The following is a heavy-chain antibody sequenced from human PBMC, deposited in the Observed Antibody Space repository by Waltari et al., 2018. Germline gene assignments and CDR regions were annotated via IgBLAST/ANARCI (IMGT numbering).Heavy chain of an antibody. V-gene: IGHV1-2*02. J-gene: IGHJ5*02. Sequence: QVQLVQSGAEVKKPGDSVKVSCKASGYTFTGYYMHWVRQAPGQGLEWMGWVNPNNGGTNYAQKFQGRVTMTRDTSISTAYMELSRLRSDDTAVYYCARNHADFPIYGSWGQGTLVTVSS. CDR1: GYTFTGYY. CDR3: ARNHADFPIYGS. CDR2: VNPNNGGT. D-gene: IGHD3-3*01.